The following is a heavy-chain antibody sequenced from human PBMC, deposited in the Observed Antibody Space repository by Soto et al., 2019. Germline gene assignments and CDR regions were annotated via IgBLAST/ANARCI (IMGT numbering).Heavy chain of an antibody. J-gene: IGHJ4*02. V-gene: IGHV1-18*01. Sequence: GASVKVCCKASVYTFTSYGISWVRQAPGQGLEWMGWISAYNGNTNYAQKLQGRVTMTTDTSTSTAYMELRSLRSDDTAVYYCARDGPYYYDSSGSGYFDYWGQGTLVTVSS. CDR2: ISAYNGNT. D-gene: IGHD3-22*01. CDR3: ARDGPYYYDSSGSGYFDY. CDR1: VYTFTSYG.